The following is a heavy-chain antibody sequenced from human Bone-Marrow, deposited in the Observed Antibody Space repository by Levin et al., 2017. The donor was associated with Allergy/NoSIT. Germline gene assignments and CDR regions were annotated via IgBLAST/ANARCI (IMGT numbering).Heavy chain of an antibody. D-gene: IGHD3-16*01. CDR1: GFSLNPTGVA. Sequence: ASGPTLVKPTQTLTLTCTFSGFSLNPTGVAVGWIRRPPGGALAWLALIYWADLKRYNPPLKNRLTITKVTSQNQVVLSMTNNDPVDTATYYYAHRHYYDCSGGSYGQGKWCDPWGQGALVAVSS. J-gene: IGHJ5*02. CDR3: AHRHYYDCSGGSYGQGKWCDP. CDR2: IYWADLK. V-gene: IGHV2-5*02.